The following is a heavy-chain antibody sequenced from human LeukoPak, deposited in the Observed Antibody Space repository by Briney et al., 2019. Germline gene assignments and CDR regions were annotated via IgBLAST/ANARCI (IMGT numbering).Heavy chain of an antibody. V-gene: IGHV4-61*02. J-gene: IGHJ5*02. Sequence: SETLSLTCTVSGGSISSGSYYWSWIRQPAGKGLGWIGRIYTSGSTNYNPSLKSRVTISVDTSKNQFSLKLSSVTAADTAVYYCARDRAYDYVWGSYRYIWFDPWGQGTLVTVSS. CDR3: ARDRAYDYVWGSYRYIWFDP. D-gene: IGHD3-16*02. CDR1: GGSISSGSYY. CDR2: IYTSGST.